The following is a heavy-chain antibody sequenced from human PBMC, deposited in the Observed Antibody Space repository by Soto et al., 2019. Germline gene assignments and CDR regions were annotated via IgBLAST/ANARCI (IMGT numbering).Heavy chain of an antibody. CDR2: MNPNSGNT. J-gene: IGHJ3*02. D-gene: IGHD3-16*01. CDR3: ARKRVMANDAFDI. Sequence: QVQLVQSGAEVKKPGASVKVSCKASGYTFTSYDINWVRQATGQGLEWMGWMNPNSGNTGYAQKFQGRVTMTRNTSIRTAYMELSSLISEDTAVYYCARKRVMANDAFDIWVQETMVIVSS. CDR1: GYTFTSYD. V-gene: IGHV1-8*01.